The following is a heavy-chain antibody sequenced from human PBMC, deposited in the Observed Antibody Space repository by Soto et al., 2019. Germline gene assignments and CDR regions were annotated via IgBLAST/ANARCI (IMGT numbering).Heavy chain of an antibody. CDR3: ARGYCSRASCYAGAFDI. D-gene: IGHD2-2*01. Sequence: GGSLRLSCAATGFTFSIYWMNWVRQAPGKGLEWVANIKQDGSEKSYVDSVKGGFTISRDNAKSSLFLQMNSLRAEDTAVYYCARGYCSRASCYAGAFDIWGQGTMVTVSS. J-gene: IGHJ3*02. CDR2: IKQDGSEK. CDR1: GFTFSIYW. V-gene: IGHV3-7*05.